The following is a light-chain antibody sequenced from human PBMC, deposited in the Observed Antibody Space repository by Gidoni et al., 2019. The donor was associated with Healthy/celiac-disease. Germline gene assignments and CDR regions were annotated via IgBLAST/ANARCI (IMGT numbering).Light chain of an antibody. CDR2: RTN. Sequence: QSVLTQPPSESGPPGQRVTISCSGSSSNIGSNYVYWYQQRPGTAPKLLIYRTNPRPSGVPDRFSGSKSGTSASLAISGLRSEDEADYYCAAWDDSLSVLFGGGTKLTVL. J-gene: IGLJ2*01. V-gene: IGLV1-47*01. CDR3: AAWDDSLSVL. CDR1: SSNIGSNY.